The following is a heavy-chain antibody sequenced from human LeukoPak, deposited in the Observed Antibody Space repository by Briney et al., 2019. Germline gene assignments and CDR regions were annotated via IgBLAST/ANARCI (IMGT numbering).Heavy chain of an antibody. D-gene: IGHD6-13*01. J-gene: IGHJ4*02. CDR2: INPSGGST. V-gene: IGHV1-46*01. Sequence: ASVKVSCKASGYTFTGYYMHWVRQAPGQGLEWMGIINPSGGSTSYAQKFQGRVTMTRDMSTSTVYMELSSLRSEDTAVYYCARWGYSSPFDYWGQGTLVTVSS. CDR3: ARWGYSSPFDY. CDR1: GYTFTGYY.